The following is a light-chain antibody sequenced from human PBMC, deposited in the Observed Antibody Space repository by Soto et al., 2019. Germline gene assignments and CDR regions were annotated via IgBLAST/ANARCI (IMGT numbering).Light chain of an antibody. Sequence: QSALTQPASVSGSPGQSITISCTGTSSDIGDYTHVSWYQQHPGKAPKLIIYEVSDRPSGVSNHFSGSKSGNTASLTISGLQTEDEADYYCCSYTSISTSAVFGGGTKVTVL. CDR3: CSYTSISTSAV. J-gene: IGLJ2*01. CDR2: EVS. V-gene: IGLV2-14*01. CDR1: SSDIGDYTH.